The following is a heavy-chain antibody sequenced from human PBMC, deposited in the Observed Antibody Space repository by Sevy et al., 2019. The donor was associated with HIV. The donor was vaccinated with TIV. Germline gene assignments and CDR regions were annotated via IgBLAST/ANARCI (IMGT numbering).Heavy chain of an antibody. Sequence: SETLSLTCAVYGGSFSGYYWSWIRQPPGKGLEWIGEINHSGSTNYNPYLKSRVTISVDTSKNQFSLRLSAVTAADTAVYYCTRVPGIAVAGLYYYYYRDVWGKWTTVTVSS. J-gene: IGHJ6*03. V-gene: IGHV4-34*01. CDR2: INHSGST. CDR3: TRVPGIAVAGLYYYYYRDV. D-gene: IGHD6-19*01. CDR1: GGSFSGYY.